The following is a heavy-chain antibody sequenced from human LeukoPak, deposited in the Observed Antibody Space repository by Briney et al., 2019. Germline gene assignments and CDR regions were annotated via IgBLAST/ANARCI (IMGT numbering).Heavy chain of an antibody. CDR1: GFTFSNYA. V-gene: IGHV3-23*01. Sequence: PGGSLRLSCAASGFTFSNYAMSWVRQAPGKGLEWVSIISGSGSSTYYADSVKGRFTISRDNSKNTLSLQMNSLRAEDTAVYYCAREEYSSSSGSFDIWGQGTMVTVSS. CDR3: AREEYSSSSGSFDI. D-gene: IGHD6-6*01. CDR2: ISGSGSST. J-gene: IGHJ3*02.